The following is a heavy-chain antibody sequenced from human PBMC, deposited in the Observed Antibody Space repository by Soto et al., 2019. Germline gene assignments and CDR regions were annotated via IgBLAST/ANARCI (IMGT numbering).Heavy chain of an antibody. CDR2: TNSDGSST. J-gene: IGHJ6*02. CDR3: ARDSSSWYRLYYYYGMDV. Sequence: EVQLVESGGGLVQPGGSLRLSCAASGFTFSSYWMQWVRQAPGKGLVWVSRTNSDGSSTSYADSVKGRFTISRDNAKNTLYLQMNSLRAEDTAVYYCARDSSSWYRLYYYYGMDVWGQGTTVTVSS. V-gene: IGHV3-74*01. CDR1: GFTFSSYW. D-gene: IGHD6-13*01.